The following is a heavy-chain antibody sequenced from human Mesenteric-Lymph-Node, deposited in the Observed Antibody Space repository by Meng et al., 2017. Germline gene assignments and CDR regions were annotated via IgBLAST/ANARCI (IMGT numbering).Heavy chain of an antibody. CDR3: ARAPWEPYGHVDY. J-gene: IGHJ4*02. D-gene: IGHD1-26*01. CDR1: GFTFSHYW. Sequence: GESLKISCAASGFTFSHYWMHWVRQAPGKGLVWVSRINSDGSGSSTSYADSVKGRFTISRDNAKNTLYLQMNSLRAEDTAVYYCARAPWEPYGHVDYWGQGTLVTVSS. V-gene: IGHV3-74*01. CDR2: INSDGSGSST.